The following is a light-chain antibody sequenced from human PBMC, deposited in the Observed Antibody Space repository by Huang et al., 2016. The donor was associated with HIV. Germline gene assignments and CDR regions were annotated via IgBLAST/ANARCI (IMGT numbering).Light chain of an antibody. CDR3: QQYNNWPPWT. CDR2: GAS. V-gene: IGKV3-15*01. CDR1: QSISTN. J-gene: IGKJ1*01. Sequence: EIVMTQSPATLSVSPGERATLSCRASQSISTNLAWYQQKPGQAPRLRIYGASTRATGIPASCSGSGSGTEFTLTISSLQSEDFAVYYCQQYNNWPPWTFGQGTKVEIK.